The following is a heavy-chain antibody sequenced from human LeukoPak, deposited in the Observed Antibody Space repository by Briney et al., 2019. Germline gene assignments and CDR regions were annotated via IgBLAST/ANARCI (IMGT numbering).Heavy chain of an antibody. J-gene: IGHJ4*02. CDR2: IYYSGST. CDR3: ASGSGYYYYFHY. D-gene: IGHD3-3*01. Sequence: TSETLSLTCTVSGSSISSYYWSWIRQPPGKGLEWIGYIYYSGSTNYNPSLKSRVTISVDTSKNQFSLKLSSVTAADTAVYYCASGSGYYYYFHYWGQGTLVTVSS. CDR1: GSSISSYY. V-gene: IGHV4-59*01.